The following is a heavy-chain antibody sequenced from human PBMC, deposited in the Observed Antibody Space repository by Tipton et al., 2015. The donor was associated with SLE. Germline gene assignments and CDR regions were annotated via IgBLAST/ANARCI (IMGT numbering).Heavy chain of an antibody. V-gene: IGHV4-59*08. J-gene: IGHJ4*02. Sequence: TLSLTCTVSGGSISSHYWSWIRQPPGKGLEWIGYIFYSGSTNYNPSLKSRVTIFADRSNNQFSLRLISVTAADTAMYYCAAYESGTMRDDWGQGTLVTVSS. CDR3: AAYESGTMRDD. CDR1: GGSISSHY. CDR2: IFYSGST. D-gene: IGHD5-12*01.